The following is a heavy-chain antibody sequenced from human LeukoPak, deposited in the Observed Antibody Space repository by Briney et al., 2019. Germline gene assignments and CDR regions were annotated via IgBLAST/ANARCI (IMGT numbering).Heavy chain of an antibody. CDR2: IYYSGNT. J-gene: IGHJ4*02. Sequence: PSETLSLTCTVSGGSISSYYWGWVRQPPGKGLEWIGYIYYSGNTNYNPSLKSRVTISVDTSKNQFSLKLSSVTAADTAVYYCARDVVAASGGFDYWGQGTLVTVSS. D-gene: IGHD6-13*01. CDR1: GGSISSYY. V-gene: IGHV4-59*12. CDR3: ARDVVAASGGFDY.